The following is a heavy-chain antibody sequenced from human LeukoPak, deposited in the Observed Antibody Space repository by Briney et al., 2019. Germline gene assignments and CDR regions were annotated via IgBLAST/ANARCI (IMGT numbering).Heavy chain of an antibody. CDR1: GGSFSGYY. J-gene: IGHJ3*02. D-gene: IGHD3-10*01. V-gene: IGHV4-34*01. Sequence: SETLSLTCAVYGGSFSGYYWSWIRQPPGKGLEWIGEINHSGSTNYNPSLKSRVTISVDTSKNQFSLKLSSVTAADTAVYYCAKSNGYGLVDIWGQETMVTVSS. CDR3: AKSNGYGLVDI. CDR2: INHSGST.